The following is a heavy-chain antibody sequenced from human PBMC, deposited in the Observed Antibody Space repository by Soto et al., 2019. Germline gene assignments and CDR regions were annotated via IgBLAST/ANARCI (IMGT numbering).Heavy chain of an antibody. CDR3: ARDRGQGLGAGGGDFAY. CDR1: GGTFSSYA. Sequence: QVQLVQSGAEVKKPGSSVKVSCKASGGTFSSYAISWVRQAPGQGLEWMGGIIPIFGTANYAQKFQGRVTIPADKPTSTAYMERSSRRSEETAVNYGARDRGQGLGAGGGDFAYWGQGPLATVSS. CDR2: IIPIFGTA. J-gene: IGHJ4*02. D-gene: IGHD6-19*01. V-gene: IGHV1-69*06.